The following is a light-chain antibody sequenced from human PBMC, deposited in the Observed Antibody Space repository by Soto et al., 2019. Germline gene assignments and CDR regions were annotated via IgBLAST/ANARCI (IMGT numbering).Light chain of an antibody. CDR2: GAS. Sequence: EIVLTQSPVTLSLSPGESATLLCRASQFVSTRSLAWYQQKPGQAPRLLIYGASTRATGIPDRFSGSGSGTDFTLTITPLEPEDFVVYFCQQYGSSPITFGQGTRLEIK. CDR3: QQYGSSPIT. CDR1: QFVSTRS. J-gene: IGKJ5*01. V-gene: IGKV3-20*01.